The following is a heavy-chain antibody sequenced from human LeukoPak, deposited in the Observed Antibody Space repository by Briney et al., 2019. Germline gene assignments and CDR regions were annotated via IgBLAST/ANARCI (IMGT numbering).Heavy chain of an antibody. CDR3: ARRGSLGMATIPPDY. J-gene: IGHJ4*01. D-gene: IGHD5-24*01. V-gene: IGHV3-21*01. CDR2: ISSSSSYI. CDR1: GFTFSSYS. Sequence: GGSPRLSCTASGFTFSSYSMNWVRQAPGKGLEWVSSISSSSSYIYYADSVKGRFTISRDNAKNSLYLQMNSLRAEDTAGYYCARRGSLGMATIPPDYLGQGTLVTVSS.